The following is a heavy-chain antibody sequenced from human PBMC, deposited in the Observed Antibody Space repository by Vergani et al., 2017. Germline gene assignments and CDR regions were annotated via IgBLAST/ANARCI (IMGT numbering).Heavy chain of an antibody. Sequence: QGQRVQSGPEVKKPGASEKVSCKASGYDFTNYGLGGVRQAAGQGLEWSGWISAYNGNTKYAQKFQGRVSVTTDTSTTTVYMELRSLTSDDTAVYYCARGQIASYYRYFEHWGQGTLVIVSS. CDR3: ARGQIASYYRYFEH. J-gene: IGHJ1*01. V-gene: IGHV1-18*01. CDR2: ISAYNGNT. D-gene: IGHD3-10*01. CDR1: GYDFTNYG.